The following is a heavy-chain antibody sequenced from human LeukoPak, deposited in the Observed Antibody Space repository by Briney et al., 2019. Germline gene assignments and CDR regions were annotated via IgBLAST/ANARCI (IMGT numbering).Heavy chain of an antibody. D-gene: IGHD6-6*01. CDR1: GFTFSSYG. J-gene: IGHJ4*02. CDR2: ISYDGSNK. CDR3: AKDPSIGGVDY. V-gene: IGHV3-30*18. Sequence: GGSLRLSCAASGFTFSSYGMPWVRQAPGKGLEWVAVISYDGSNKYYADSVKGRFTISRDNSKNTLYLQMNSLGAEDTAVYYCAKDPSIGGVDYWGQGTLVTVSS.